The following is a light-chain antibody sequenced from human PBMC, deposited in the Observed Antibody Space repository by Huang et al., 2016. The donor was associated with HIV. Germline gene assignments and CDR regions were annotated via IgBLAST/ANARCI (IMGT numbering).Light chain of an antibody. CDR2: GAS. V-gene: IGKV3-15*01. CDR3: QQYNNWPMYT. CDR1: ESIGNN. Sequence: EIVMTQSPVTLSVSPGERATLSCRASESIGNNLAWYQQKPGQAPSLLMYGASTRAAGVPARFSGSGSGTEFTLTISSPQSEDFAVYFCQQYNNWPMYTFGQGTKLEIK. J-gene: IGKJ2*01.